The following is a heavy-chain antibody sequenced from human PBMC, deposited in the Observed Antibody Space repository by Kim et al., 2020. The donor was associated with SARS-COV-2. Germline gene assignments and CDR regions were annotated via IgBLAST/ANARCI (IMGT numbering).Heavy chain of an antibody. Sequence: SETLSLTCTVSGGSISSGGYYWSWIRQHPGKGLEWIGYIYYSGSTYYNPSLKSRVTISVDTSKNQFSLKLSSVTAADTAVYYCARVWRPRDRFHVAFDIWGQGTMVTVSS. CDR1: GGSISSGGYY. CDR3: ARVWRPRDRFHVAFDI. V-gene: IGHV4-31*03. J-gene: IGHJ3*02. D-gene: IGHD3-3*01. CDR2: IYYSGST.